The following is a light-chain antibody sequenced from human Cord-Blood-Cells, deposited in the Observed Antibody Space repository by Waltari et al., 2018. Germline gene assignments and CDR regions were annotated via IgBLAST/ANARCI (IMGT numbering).Light chain of an antibody. CDR2: WAS. Sequence: DIAITQSPDSLAVTPAERATIHCKSSQSVLYSSNNKHYLAWYQQKPGQRAKLLIYWASTRESGVPDRFRGSGSGTEFTRAISSLKAEDVAVYYCQQYYSTPLTFGGGTKLEIK. J-gene: IGKJ4*01. CDR1: QSVLYSSNNKHY. V-gene: IGKV4-1*01. CDR3: QQYYSTPLT.